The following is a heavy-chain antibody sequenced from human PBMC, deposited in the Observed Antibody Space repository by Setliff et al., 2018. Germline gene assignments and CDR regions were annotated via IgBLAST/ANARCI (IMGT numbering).Heavy chain of an antibody. J-gene: IGHJ4*02. D-gene: IGHD1-26*01. CDR3: ARGQQLLTGDFKY. V-gene: IGHV1-2*02. CDR2: ISPNSGDT. Sequence: ASVKVSCKTSGYPFVGYFIYWMRQAPGQGIEWVGWISPNSGDTNYAQKFQGRVTMTRDTSITTAYMEVSRMRSDDTAVYYCARGQQLLTGDFKYWGQGTLVTVSS. CDR1: GYPFVGYF.